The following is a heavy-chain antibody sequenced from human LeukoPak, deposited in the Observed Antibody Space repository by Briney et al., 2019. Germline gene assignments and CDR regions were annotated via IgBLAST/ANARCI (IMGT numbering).Heavy chain of an antibody. V-gene: IGHV3-11*01. CDR1: GFTFSDYY. CDR3: SNFDF. Sequence: SGGSLRLSCAASGFTFSDYYMSWIRQTPGKGLEWVAYIRSGGGTIFYADSVKGRFIISRDDVKNLLYLQMNSLRADDTAVYYCSNFDFWGQGTLVTVSS. J-gene: IGHJ4*02. CDR2: IRSGGGTI.